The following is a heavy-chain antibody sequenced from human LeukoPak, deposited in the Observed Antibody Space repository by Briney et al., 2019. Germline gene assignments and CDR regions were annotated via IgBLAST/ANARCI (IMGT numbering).Heavy chain of an antibody. Sequence: SVKVSCKASGGTFSSYAISWVRQAPGQGLEWMGGIIPIFGTANYAQKFQGRVTITADESTSTAYMELSSLRSEDTAVYYCARGGIVAVPAATEYNWFDPWGQGTLVTVSS. D-gene: IGHD2-2*01. V-gene: IGHV1-69*13. CDR3: ARGGIVAVPAATEYNWFDP. J-gene: IGHJ5*02. CDR1: GGTFSSYA. CDR2: IIPIFGTA.